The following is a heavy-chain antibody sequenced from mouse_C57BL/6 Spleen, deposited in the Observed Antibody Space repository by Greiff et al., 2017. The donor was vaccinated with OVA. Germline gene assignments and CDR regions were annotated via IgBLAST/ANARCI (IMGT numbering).Heavy chain of an antibody. CDR2: IWSDGST. D-gene: IGHD2-5*01. Sequence: VMLVESGPGLVAPSQSLSITCTVSGFSLTSYGVHWVRQPPGKGLEWLVVIWSDGSTTYNSALKSRLSISKDNSKSQVFLKMNSLQTDDTAMYYCARHTIVTGYAMDYWGQGTSVTVSS. CDR3: ARHTIVTGYAMDY. V-gene: IGHV2-6-1*01. CDR1: GFSLTSYG. J-gene: IGHJ4*01.